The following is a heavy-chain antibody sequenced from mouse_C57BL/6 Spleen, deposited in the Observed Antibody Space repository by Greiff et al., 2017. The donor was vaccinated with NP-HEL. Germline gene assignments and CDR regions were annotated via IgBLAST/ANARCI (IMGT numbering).Heavy chain of an antibody. V-gene: IGHV1-55*01. Sequence: VKLQQPGAELVKPGASVKMSCKASGYTFTSYWITWVKQRPGQGLEWIGDIYPGSGSTNYNEKFKSKATLTVDTSSSTAYMQISSLTSEDSAVYYCALYYGSSYGGMDYWGQGTSVTVSS. J-gene: IGHJ4*01. CDR1: GYTFTSYW. D-gene: IGHD1-1*01. CDR2: IYPGSGST. CDR3: ALYYGSSYGGMDY.